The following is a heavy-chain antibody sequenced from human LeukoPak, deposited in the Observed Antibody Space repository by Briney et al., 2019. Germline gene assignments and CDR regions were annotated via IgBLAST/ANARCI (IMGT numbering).Heavy chain of an antibody. J-gene: IGHJ5*02. D-gene: IGHD3-3*01. CDR3: ARARPDCWSGSHLNWFDP. V-gene: IGHV4-4*07. CDR1: GGSISSYY. CDR2: IYTSGST. Sequence: SETLSLTCTVSGGSISSYYWSWIRQPAGKGLEWIGRIYTSGSTNYNPSLKSRVTMSVDTSKNQFSLKLSSVTAADTAVYYCARARPDCWSGSHLNWFDPWGQGTLVTVSS.